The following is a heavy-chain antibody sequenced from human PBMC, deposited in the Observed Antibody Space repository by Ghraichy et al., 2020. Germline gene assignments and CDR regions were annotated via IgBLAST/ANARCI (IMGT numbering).Heavy chain of an antibody. Sequence: SETLSLTCAISGDSVSSNSAAWNWIRQSPSRGLEWLGRTYYRSKWYNDYAVSVKSRITINPDTSKNQFSLQLNSVTPEDTAVYYCASGGLRFLEWLSVGDWFDPWGQGTLVTVSS. CDR1: GDSVSSNSAA. D-gene: IGHD3-3*01. CDR3: ASGGLRFLEWLSVGDWFDP. CDR2: TYYRSKWYN. J-gene: IGHJ5*02. V-gene: IGHV6-1*01.